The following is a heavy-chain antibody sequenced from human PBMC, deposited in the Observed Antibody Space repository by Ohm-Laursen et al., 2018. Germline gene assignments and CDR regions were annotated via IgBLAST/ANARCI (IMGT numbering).Heavy chain of an antibody. CDR2: INHSGST. J-gene: IGHJ3*02. CDR1: GGSFSGYY. D-gene: IGHD3-22*01. CDR3: ARSSIGYYDTSGFHPAFDI. V-gene: IGHV4-34*01. Sequence: GTLSLTCTVYGGSFSGYYWSWIRQPPGKGLEWIGEINHSGSTNYNPSLKSRVTMSVDTSKNQFSLKLSSVTAADTAVYYCARSSIGYYDTSGFHPAFDIWGQGTMVTVSS.